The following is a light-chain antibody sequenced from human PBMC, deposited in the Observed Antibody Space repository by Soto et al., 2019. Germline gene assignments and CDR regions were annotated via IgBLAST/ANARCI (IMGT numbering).Light chain of an antibody. J-gene: IGKJ4*01. Sequence: EIVMTQSPATLSVSPGERATLSCRASQSVSSNLAWYQQKPGQAPRLLIYGASTRATGIPARFSGSGSGTEFPLTISRLQSEDFAVYYCQQYNNWPPPRTFGGGTKGEIK. V-gene: IGKV3-15*01. CDR2: GAS. CDR1: QSVSSN. CDR3: QQYNNWPPPRT.